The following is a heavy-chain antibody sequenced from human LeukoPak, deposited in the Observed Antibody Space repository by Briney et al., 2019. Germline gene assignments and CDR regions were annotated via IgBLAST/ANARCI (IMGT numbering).Heavy chain of an antibody. CDR3: ARQSGNYVYFDY. J-gene: IGHJ4*02. V-gene: IGHV3-53*01. CDR2: ISSGGST. Sequence: GGSLRLSCAASGFTDSSKYMSWVRQAPGKGLEWVSVISSGGSTYYADSVKGRFTIPRDNSKNTLYLQMSSLSAEDTAVYYCARQSGNYVYFDYWGQGTLVTVSS. CDR1: GFTDSSKY. D-gene: IGHD1-26*01.